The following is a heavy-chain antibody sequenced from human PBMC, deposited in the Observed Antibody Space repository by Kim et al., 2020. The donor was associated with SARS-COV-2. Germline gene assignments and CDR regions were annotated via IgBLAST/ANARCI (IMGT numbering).Heavy chain of an antibody. D-gene: IGHD3-22*01. Sequence: GGSLRFSCAASGFIFSNSAMSWVRQAPGKGLEWVSGISGSGDATHYVDSVKGRFTISRDNSKNTLSLQMNSLRVEDTAIYYCARVGAQWFFVDWGQGTLVTASS. CDR1: GFIFSNSA. CDR2: ISGSGDAT. CDR3: ARVGAQWFFVD. V-gene: IGHV3-23*01. J-gene: IGHJ4*02.